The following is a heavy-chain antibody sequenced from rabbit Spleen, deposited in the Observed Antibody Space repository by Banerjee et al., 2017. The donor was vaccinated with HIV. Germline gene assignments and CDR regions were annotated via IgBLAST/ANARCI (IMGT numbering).Heavy chain of an antibody. Sequence: QEQLVESGGGLVQPGGSLKLSCKASGFSFNSGYDMCWVRQAPGKGLEWIACVYNGDSGSRTSYATWAKGRFTISKTSTTVTLQMTSLTAADTATYFCARDSGHWCFDVWGPGTLVTVS. CDR2: VYNGDSGSRT. J-gene: IGHJ2*01. V-gene: IGHV1S45*01. CDR3: ARDSGHWCFDV. CDR1: GFSFNSGYD. D-gene: IGHD1-1*01.